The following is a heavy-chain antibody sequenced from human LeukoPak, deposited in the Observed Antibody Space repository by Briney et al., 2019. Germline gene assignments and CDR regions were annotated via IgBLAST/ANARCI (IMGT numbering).Heavy chain of an antibody. CDR3: ARAPYYYGSGSYAGTIDY. Sequence: GGSLRLSCAASGFTFSSYSMNWVRQAPGKGLEGVSSISSSSSYIYYADSVKGRFTISRDNAKNSLYLQMNSLRAEDTAVYYCARAPYYYGSGSYAGTIDYWGQGTLVTVSS. D-gene: IGHD3-10*01. J-gene: IGHJ4*02. CDR1: GFTFSSYS. CDR2: ISSSSSYI. V-gene: IGHV3-21*01.